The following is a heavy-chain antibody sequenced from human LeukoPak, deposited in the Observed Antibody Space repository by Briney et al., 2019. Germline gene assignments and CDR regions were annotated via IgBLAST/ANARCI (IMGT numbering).Heavy chain of an antibody. CDR1: GYSISSGYY. CDR3: ARLDSSGYGILWY. CDR2: IYHSGST. Sequence: PSETLSLTCAVSGYSISSGYYWGWIRQPPGKGLEWIGSIYHSGSTYCNPSLKSRVTISVDTSKNQFSLKLSSVTAADTAVYYCARLDSSGYGILWYWGQGTLVTVSS. V-gene: IGHV4-38-2*01. J-gene: IGHJ4*02. D-gene: IGHD3-22*01.